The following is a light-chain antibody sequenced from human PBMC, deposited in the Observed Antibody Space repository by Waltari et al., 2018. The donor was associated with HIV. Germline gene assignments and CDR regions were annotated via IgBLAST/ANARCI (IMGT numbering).Light chain of an antibody. CDR2: DDS. J-gene: IGLJ2*01. V-gene: IGLV3-21*02. CDR3: QVWDIISAYVI. CDR1: NVGSKD. Sequence: SSVLTQPPSVSVAPGQTVSMTCEGNNVGSKDVHWSQQKPGQAPVMVVYDDSDRPSGTPDRSSGSKSGNTATLSSSRVEVGDGAEYYFQVWDIISAYVIFGGGTKLTVL.